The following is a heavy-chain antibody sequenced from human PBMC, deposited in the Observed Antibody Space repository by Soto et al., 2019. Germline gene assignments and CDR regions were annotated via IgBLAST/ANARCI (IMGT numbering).Heavy chain of an antibody. J-gene: IGHJ6*02. Sequence: GGSRRLSVAAPGLTFTTMAVSGFGRAPGKGLDWVSAIIGMGGSTFYADSVKGRFTISRDNSKNTLYLQMNSLRAEDTAVYYCAKDLMAAAGTFYYGMDVWGQGTTVTVSS. V-gene: IGHV3-23*01. CDR3: AKDLMAAAGTFYYGMDV. CDR1: GLTFTTMA. CDR2: IIGMGGST. D-gene: IGHD6-13*01.